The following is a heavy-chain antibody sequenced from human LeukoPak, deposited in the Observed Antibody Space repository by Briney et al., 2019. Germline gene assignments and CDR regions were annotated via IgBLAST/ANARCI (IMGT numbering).Heavy chain of an antibody. CDR2: IYYSGST. CDR3: ARNGGGLYRVGYFDY. V-gene: IGHV4-39*01. CDR1: GGSISSSSYY. J-gene: IGHJ4*02. Sequence: SETLSLTCTVSGGSISSSSYYWGWIRQPPGKGLEWIGSIYYSGSTYYNPSLKSRVTISVDTSKNQFSLKLSSVTAADTAVYYCARNGGGLYRVGYFDYWGQGTLVTVSS. D-gene: IGHD6-19*01.